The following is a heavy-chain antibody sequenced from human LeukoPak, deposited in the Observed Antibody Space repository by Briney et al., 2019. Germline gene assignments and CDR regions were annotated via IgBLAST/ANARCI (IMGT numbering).Heavy chain of an antibody. V-gene: IGHV3-30-3*01. CDR3: ASLGDD. D-gene: IGHD7-27*01. Sequence: GPLRLSCAASGFTFSSFAMHWVRQAPGKGLEWAAAISIAGNNVYYADSVKGRFTISTDNSKSTLYLQMNSLRVEDTAVYYCASLGDDWGQGTLVTVSS. J-gene: IGHJ4*02. CDR2: ISIAGNNV. CDR1: GFTFSSFA.